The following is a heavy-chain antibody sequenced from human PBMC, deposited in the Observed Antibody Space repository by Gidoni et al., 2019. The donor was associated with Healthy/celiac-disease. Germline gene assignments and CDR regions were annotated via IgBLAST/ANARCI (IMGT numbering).Heavy chain of an antibody. J-gene: IGHJ4*02. CDR3: APYYYDSSGYYLSGRPLVY. Sequence: QVQLVQSGAEVKQPGSSVKVSCKASGGTFSSYAISWVRQAPGQGLEWMGGIIPIFGTANYAQKFQGRVTINADESTSTAYMELSSLRSEDTAVYYCAPYYYDSSGYYLSGRPLVYWGQGTLVTVSS. D-gene: IGHD3-22*01. V-gene: IGHV1-69*01. CDR2: IIPIFGTA. CDR1: GGTFSSYA.